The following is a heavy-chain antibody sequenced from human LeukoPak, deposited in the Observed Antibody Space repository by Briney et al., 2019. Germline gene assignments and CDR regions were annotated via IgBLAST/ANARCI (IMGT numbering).Heavy chain of an antibody. V-gene: IGHV3-66*01. CDR1: GFTVSSSY. CDR3: ARGAISSWYED. J-gene: IGHJ4*02. CDR2: LYSGGSI. Sequence: GGSLRLSCAGSGFTVSSSYMSWVRQAPGKGLEWVSVLYSGGSIFYADSVKGGFTISRDSSKNMLYLQMNSLRADDTAVYYCARGAISSWYEDWGQGNLVTVSS. D-gene: IGHD6-13*01.